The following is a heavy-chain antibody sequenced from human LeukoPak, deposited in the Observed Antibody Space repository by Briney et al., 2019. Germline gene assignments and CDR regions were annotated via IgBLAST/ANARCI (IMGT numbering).Heavy chain of an antibody. Sequence: ASVKVSCKASGYTFTSYAMHWVRQAPGQRLEWMGWINAGNGNTKYSQKFQGRVTITRDTSASTAYMELSSLRSEDTAVYYRSVLAVANAEYFQHWGQGTLVTVSS. CDR3: SVLAVANAEYFQH. D-gene: IGHD6-19*01. J-gene: IGHJ1*01. CDR1: GYTFTSYA. V-gene: IGHV1-3*01. CDR2: INAGNGNT.